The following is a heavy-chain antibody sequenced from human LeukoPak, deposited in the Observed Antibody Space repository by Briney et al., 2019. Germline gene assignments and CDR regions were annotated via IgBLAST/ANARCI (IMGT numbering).Heavy chain of an antibody. CDR1: GYTFTSYT. J-gene: IGHJ4*02. D-gene: IGHD2-2*01. CDR3: AKVPVYCSSTSCYGDRED. V-gene: IGHV1-18*01. Sequence: ASVKVSCKASGYTFTSYTISWVRQAPGQGLEWMGWISAYNGNTHYAEKFQGRVTMTRDTSISTAYMELSRLRSDNTAVYYCAKVPVYCSSTSCYGDREDWGQGTLVTVSS. CDR2: ISAYNGNT.